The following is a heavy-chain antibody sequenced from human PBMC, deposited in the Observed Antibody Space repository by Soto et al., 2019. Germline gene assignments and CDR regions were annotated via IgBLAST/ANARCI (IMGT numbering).Heavy chain of an antibody. CDR2: IYYSGST. CDR3: ARWVDILTGYTGFDY. Sequence: SETLSLTCTVSGGSISSYYWSWIRQPPGKGLEWIGYIYYSGSTNYNPSLKSRVTISVDTSKNQFSLKLSSVTAADTAVYCCARWVDILTGYTGFDYWGQGTLVTVSS. J-gene: IGHJ4*02. D-gene: IGHD3-9*01. V-gene: IGHV4-59*01. CDR1: GGSISSYY.